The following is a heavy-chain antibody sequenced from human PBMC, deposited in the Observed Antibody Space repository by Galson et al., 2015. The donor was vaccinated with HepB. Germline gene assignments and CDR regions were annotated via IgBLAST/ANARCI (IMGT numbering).Heavy chain of an antibody. V-gene: IGHV1-69*04. CDR2: IIPILGIA. D-gene: IGHD6-19*01. CDR1: GGTFSSYA. J-gene: IGHJ1*01. CDR3: ASAESGSSGWYFDQAEYFQH. Sequence: SVKVSCKASGGTFSSYAISWVRQAPGQGLEWMGRIIPILGIANYAQKFQGRVTITADKSTSTAYMELSSLRSEDTAVYYCASAESGSSGWYFDQAEYFQHWGQGTLVTVSS.